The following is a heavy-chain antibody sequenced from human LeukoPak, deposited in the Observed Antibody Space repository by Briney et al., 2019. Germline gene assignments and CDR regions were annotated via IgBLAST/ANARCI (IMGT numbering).Heavy chain of an antibody. D-gene: IGHD5-24*01. Sequence: GESLKISCKGSGYSFTSYWIGWVRQMPGKGLEWMGIIYPGDSDTRYSPSFQGQVTISADKSISTAYLQWSSLKASDTAMYYCARVTGWLQFGNGWFGPWGQGTLVTVSS. CDR1: GYSFTSYW. V-gene: IGHV5-51*01. J-gene: IGHJ5*02. CDR3: ARVTGWLQFGNGWFGP. CDR2: IYPGDSDT.